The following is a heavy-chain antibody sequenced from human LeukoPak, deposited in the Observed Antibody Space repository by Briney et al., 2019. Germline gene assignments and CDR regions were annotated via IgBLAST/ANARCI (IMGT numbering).Heavy chain of an antibody. CDR3: ARDAPYDFWSGQHSGMDV. CDR1: GFTFSSYW. Sequence: GRSLRLSCAASGFTFSSYWMSWVRQAPGKGLEWVANIKQDGSEKYYVDSVKGRFTISRDNAKNSLYLQMNSLRAEDTAVYYCARDAPYDFWSGQHSGMDVWGQGTTVTVSS. V-gene: IGHV3-7*03. CDR2: IKQDGSEK. J-gene: IGHJ6*02. D-gene: IGHD3-3*01.